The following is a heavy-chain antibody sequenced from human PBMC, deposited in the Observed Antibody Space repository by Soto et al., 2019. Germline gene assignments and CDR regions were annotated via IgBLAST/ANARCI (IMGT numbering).Heavy chain of an antibody. Sequence: PGESLKISCKGSGYSFTSYWIGWVRQMPGKGLEWMGIIYPGDSDTRYSPSFEGQVTISADKSITTVYLQWSSLKASDTAMYYCARPSYSSSRYYGMDVWGQGTTVTVSS. D-gene: IGHD6-6*01. V-gene: IGHV5-51*01. CDR2: IYPGDSDT. J-gene: IGHJ6*02. CDR3: ARPSYSSSRYYGMDV. CDR1: GYSFTSYW.